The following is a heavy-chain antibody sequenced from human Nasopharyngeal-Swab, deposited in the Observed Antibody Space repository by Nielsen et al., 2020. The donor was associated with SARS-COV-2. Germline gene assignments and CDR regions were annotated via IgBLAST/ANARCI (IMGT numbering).Heavy chain of an antibody. Sequence: ASVQVSCKASGYTFTSYAMHWVRQAPGQRLEWMGWINAGNGNTKYSQKFQGRVTITRDTSASTAYMELSSLRSEDTAVYYCARDGSYSSGWYPLDYWGQGTLVTVSS. CDR2: INAGNGNT. CDR1: GYTFTSYA. J-gene: IGHJ4*02. D-gene: IGHD6-19*01. CDR3: ARDGSYSSGWYPLDY. V-gene: IGHV1-3*01.